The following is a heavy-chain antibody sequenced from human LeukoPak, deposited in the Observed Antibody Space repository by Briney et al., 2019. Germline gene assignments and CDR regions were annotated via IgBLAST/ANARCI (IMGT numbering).Heavy chain of an antibody. CDR3: ARDVTYYDFWSGYYHFDY. D-gene: IGHD3-3*01. V-gene: IGHV1-18*01. Sequence: GASVKLSCKASGYTFSSYGISWMRQAPGQGLEWMGWISAYNGNTNYAQKLQRTVTMPTATSTSTAYMELRSLRSDDTAVYYCARDVTYYDFWSGYYHFDYWGQGTLVTVSS. CDR1: GYTFSSYG. CDR2: ISAYNGNT. J-gene: IGHJ4*02.